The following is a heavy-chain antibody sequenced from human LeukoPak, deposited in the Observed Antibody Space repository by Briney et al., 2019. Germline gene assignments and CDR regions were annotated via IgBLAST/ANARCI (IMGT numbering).Heavy chain of an antibody. Sequence: ASVKVSCKVSGYTLPELSMHWVRQAPGKGLEWMGGFVSEDGETIYAQKFQGRVTMTEDTSTDTAYRELSSLRSEDTAVYYCATGEVVSYYYDSSGYSWGQGTLVTVSS. CDR3: ATGEVVSYYYDSSGYS. CDR1: GYTLPELS. V-gene: IGHV1-24*01. D-gene: IGHD3-22*01. CDR2: FVSEDGET. J-gene: IGHJ5*02.